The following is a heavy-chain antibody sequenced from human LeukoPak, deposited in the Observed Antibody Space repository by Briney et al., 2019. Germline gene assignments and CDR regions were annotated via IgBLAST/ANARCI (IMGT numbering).Heavy chain of an antibody. V-gene: IGHV4-39*01. J-gene: IGHJ4*02. Sequence: SETLSLTCTVSGGSISSSSYYWGWLRQPPGKGLEWIGSIYYSGSTYYNPSLKSRVTISVDTSKNQFSLKLSSVTAADTAVYYCASPGSSGSYFDYWGQGTLVTVSS. CDR2: IYYSGST. D-gene: IGHD3-22*01. CDR3: ASPGSSGSYFDY. CDR1: GGSISSSSYY.